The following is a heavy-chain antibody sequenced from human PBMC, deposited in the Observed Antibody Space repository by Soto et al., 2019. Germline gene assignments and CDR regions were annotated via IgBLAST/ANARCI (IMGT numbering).Heavy chain of an antibody. D-gene: IGHD6-13*01. Sequence: QVQLVESGGGVVQPGRSLRLSCAASGFTFSSYGMHWVRQAPGKGLEWVAVIWYDGSNKYYADSVKGRFTISRDNSKNTLYLQMNSLRAEDTAVYYCARMEQQLVAFHYGMDVWGQGTTVTVSS. J-gene: IGHJ6*02. CDR3: ARMEQQLVAFHYGMDV. V-gene: IGHV3-33*01. CDR2: IWYDGSNK. CDR1: GFTFSSYG.